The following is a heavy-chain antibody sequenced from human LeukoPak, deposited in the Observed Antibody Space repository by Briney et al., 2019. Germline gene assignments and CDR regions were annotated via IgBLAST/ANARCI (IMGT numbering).Heavy chain of an antibody. D-gene: IGHD2-21*02. CDR2: ISSGSDHT. V-gene: IGHV3-23*01. Sequence: GGSLRLSCVASGFTFRGFAISWVRQAPGKGLEWVSVISSGSDHTYYADSVKGRFAIFRDNSKNTLYLQMNSLRIEDTAIYYCAKDRLYFGDDFGDYWGQGTLATVSS. CDR1: GFTFRGFA. CDR3: AKDRLYFGDDFGDY. J-gene: IGHJ4*02.